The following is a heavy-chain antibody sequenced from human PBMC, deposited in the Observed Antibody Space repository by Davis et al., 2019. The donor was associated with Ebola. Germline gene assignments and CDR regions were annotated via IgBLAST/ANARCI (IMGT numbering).Heavy chain of an antibody. J-gene: IGHJ4*02. CDR1: GGSIRGYY. CDR2: IYYSGST. D-gene: IGHD5-18*01. Sequence: SETLSLTCSVSGGSIRGYYWSWIRQPPGKGLEWIGYIYYSGSTNYNPSLKSRVTISVDTSKNQFSLKLSSVTAADTAVYYCARIPRGYSYGTIDYWGQGTLVTVSS. CDR3: ARIPRGYSYGTIDY. V-gene: IGHV4-59*01.